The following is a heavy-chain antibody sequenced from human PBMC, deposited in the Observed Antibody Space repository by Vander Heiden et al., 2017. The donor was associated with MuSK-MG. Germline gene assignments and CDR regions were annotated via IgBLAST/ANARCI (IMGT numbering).Heavy chain of an antibody. Sequence: QVQLVQSGAEVKKPGSSVKVSCKASGGTFSSYAISWVGQAPGQGLEWMGGIIPIFGTANYAQKFQGRVTITADKSTSTAYMELSSLRSEDTAVYYCARSFRDYDILTGYWDYYYGMDVWGQGTTVTVSS. CDR1: GGTFSSYA. CDR2: IIPIFGTA. J-gene: IGHJ6*02. CDR3: ARSFRDYDILTGYWDYYYGMDV. V-gene: IGHV1-69*06. D-gene: IGHD3-9*01.